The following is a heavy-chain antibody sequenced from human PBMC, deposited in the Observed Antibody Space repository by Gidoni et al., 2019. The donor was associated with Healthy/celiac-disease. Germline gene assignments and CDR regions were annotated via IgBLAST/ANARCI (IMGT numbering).Heavy chain of an antibody. V-gene: IGHV1-2*02. CDR3: ARDKVTLRRIAAAGSTWFDP. Sequence: QVQLAQSGAEVKQPGASVKVSCKASGYPFAGSQMHWGRQAPGQGLGWMGWINPNSGGTNYAQKFQGRVTMTRDTSISTAYMELSRLRSDDTAVYYCARDKVTLRRIAAAGSTWFDPWGQGTLVTVSS. J-gene: IGHJ5*02. D-gene: IGHD6-13*01. CDR1: GYPFAGSQ. CDR2: INPNSGGT.